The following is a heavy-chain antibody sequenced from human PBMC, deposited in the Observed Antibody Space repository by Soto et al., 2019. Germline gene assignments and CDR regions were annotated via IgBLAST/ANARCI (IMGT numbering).Heavy chain of an antibody. Sequence: SGPTLVNPTETLTLTCTVSGFSLSNARMGVSWIRQPPGKALEWLAHIFSNDEKSYSTSLKSRLNISKETSKNQVVLTMTNMDPLDTATYYCAFVDIGQNYYYYYMDVWGKGTTVTVSS. CDR2: IFSNDEK. CDR3: AFVDIGQNYYYYYMDV. CDR1: GFSLSNARMG. D-gene: IGHD5-12*01. J-gene: IGHJ6*03. V-gene: IGHV2-26*01.